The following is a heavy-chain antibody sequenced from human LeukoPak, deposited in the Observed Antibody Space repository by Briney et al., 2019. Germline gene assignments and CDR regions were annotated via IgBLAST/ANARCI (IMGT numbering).Heavy chain of an antibody. J-gene: IGHJ4*02. CDR1: GYTFTSYY. CDR2: INPSGGST. D-gene: IGHD6-13*01. V-gene: IGHV1-46*01. Sequence: ASVKVSCKASGYTFTSYYMHWVRQAPGQGLEWMGIINPSGGSTSYAQKFQGRVTMTRDTSTSTVYVELSSLRSEDTAVYYCSTLIAAAGFDYWGQGTLVTVSS. CDR3: STLIAAAGFDY.